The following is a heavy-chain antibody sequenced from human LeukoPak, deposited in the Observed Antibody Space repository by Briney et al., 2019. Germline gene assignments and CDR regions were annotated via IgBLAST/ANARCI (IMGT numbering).Heavy chain of an antibody. CDR2: IIPIFGTA. Sequence: SVKVSCKASGGTFSSYAISWVRQAPGQRLEWMGGIIPIFGTANYAQKFQGRVTITADESTSTAYMELSSLRSEDTAVYYCARDLKGSGYADYWGQGTLVTVSS. J-gene: IGHJ4*02. D-gene: IGHD5-12*01. CDR3: ARDLKGSGYADY. CDR1: GGTFSSYA. V-gene: IGHV1-69*13.